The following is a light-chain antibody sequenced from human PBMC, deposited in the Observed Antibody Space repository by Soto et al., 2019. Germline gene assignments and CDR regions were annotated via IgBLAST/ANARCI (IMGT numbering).Light chain of an antibody. CDR1: SSDVGGYNH. CDR2: AVS. J-gene: IGLJ2*01. CDR3: CSYTSLSTVV. V-gene: IGLV2-14*01. Sequence: QSALTQPASVSGSPGQSITISCTGTSSDVGGYNHVSWYQHSPGKAPKLILFAVSDRPSGVSHRFSGSKSGNTASLTISGLQADDKADYYCCSYTSLSTVVFGGGTKLTVL.